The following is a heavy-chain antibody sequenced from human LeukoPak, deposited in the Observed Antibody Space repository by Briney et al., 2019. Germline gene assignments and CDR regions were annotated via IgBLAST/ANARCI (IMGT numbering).Heavy chain of an antibody. CDR1: GFTFSSYG. V-gene: IGHV3-33*01. Sequence: GRSLRLSCAASGFTFSSYGMHWVRQAPGKGLEGVGVIWYDGSNKYYADSVKGGFTISRDNSKNTLYVQMNSLRAEDTAVYYCARDHYDFWSYAAAPYYYYYMDVWGKGTTVTVSS. CDR3: ARDHYDFWSYAAAPYYYYYMDV. J-gene: IGHJ6*03. D-gene: IGHD3-3*01. CDR2: IWYDGSNK.